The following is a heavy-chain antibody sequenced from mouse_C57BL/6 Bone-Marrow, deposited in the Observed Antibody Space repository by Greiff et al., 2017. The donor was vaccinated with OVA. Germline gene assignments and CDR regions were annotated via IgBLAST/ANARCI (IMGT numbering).Heavy chain of an antibody. Sequence: VQRVESGAELARPGASVKLSCKASGYTFTSYGISWVKQRTGQGLEWIGEIYPRSGNTYYNEKFKGKATLTADKSSSTAYMELRSLTSEDSAVYFCARYDYYSNLHYAMDYWGQGTSVTVSS. CDR3: ARYDYYSNLHYAMDY. CDR2: IYPRSGNT. CDR1: GYTFTSYG. D-gene: IGHD2-5*01. J-gene: IGHJ4*01. V-gene: IGHV1-81*01.